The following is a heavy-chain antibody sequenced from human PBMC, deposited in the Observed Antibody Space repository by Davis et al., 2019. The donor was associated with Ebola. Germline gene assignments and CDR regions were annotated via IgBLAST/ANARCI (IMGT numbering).Heavy chain of an antibody. V-gene: IGHV4-4*02. Sequence: SETLSLTCAVSGGSISSSNWWSWVRQPPGKGLDWFGEIYHSGSTNYTPSRKSRVTISVDKSKNQFSLKLSSVTAADTAVYYCARALMITFGGVIEYNWFDPWGQGTLVTVSS. CDR2: IYHSGST. J-gene: IGHJ5*02. D-gene: IGHD3-16*02. CDR3: ARALMITFGGVIEYNWFDP. CDR1: GGSISSSNW.